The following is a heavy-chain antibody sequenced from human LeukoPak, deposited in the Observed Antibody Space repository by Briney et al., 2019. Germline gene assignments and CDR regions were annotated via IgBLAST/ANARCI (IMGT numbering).Heavy chain of an antibody. V-gene: IGHV3-23*01. J-gene: IGHJ4*02. D-gene: IGHD3-10*01. CDR1: GFTSSSYA. CDR2: ISGSGGST. CDR3: VKDLEVHPTVVRGGDQ. Sequence: PGGSLRLSCAASGFTSSSYAMKWVRQSPEKGLEWVSVISGSGGSTHYADSVKGRFTVSRDNFKNTLYLQMTSLRAEDTALYYCVKDLEVHPTVVRGGDQWGQGTLVTVSS.